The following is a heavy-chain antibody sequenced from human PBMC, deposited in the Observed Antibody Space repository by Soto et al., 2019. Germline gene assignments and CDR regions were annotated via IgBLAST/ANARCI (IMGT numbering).Heavy chain of an antibody. CDR1: GYTFTSYG. V-gene: IGHV1-18*01. J-gene: IGHJ6*02. Sequence: ASVKVSCKASGYTFTSYGISWVRQAPGQGLERIGWISAYNGNTNYAQKLQGRVTMTTDTSTNTAYMELRSLRSDDTAVYYCARNVDTAMEIEPDYHYGMAVWGQGTTVTVPS. CDR2: ISAYNGNT. CDR3: ARNVDTAMEIEPDYHYGMAV. D-gene: IGHD5-18*01.